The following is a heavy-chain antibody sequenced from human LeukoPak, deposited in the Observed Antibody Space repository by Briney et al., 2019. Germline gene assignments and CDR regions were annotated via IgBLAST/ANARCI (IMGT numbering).Heavy chain of an antibody. CDR1: GFTFSAYA. D-gene: IGHD3-22*01. J-gene: IGHJ4*02. CDR3: ARVAYDSYGHYYHDYFDY. V-gene: IGHV3-23*01. CDR2: MSGRDDKT. Sequence: GGSLRLSCAASGFTFSAYAMPWVRQAPGKGLEWVSSMSGRDDKTYYTDSAKGRFTISRDNSRNTLYLQMNSLRAEDTALYYCARVAYDSYGHYYHDYFDYWGQGTLVTVSS.